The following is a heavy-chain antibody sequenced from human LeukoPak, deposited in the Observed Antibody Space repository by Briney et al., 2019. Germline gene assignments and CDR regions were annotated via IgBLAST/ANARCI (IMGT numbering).Heavy chain of an antibody. CDR2: INPKSGGT. V-gene: IGHV1-2*02. CDR1: GYTFTGYY. Sequence: ASVKVSCKASGYTFTGYYLHWVRQAPGQGLEWMGWINPKSGGTKYAQKFQGRVTMTRDTSISTAYMESSRLRSDDTAVYYCAKENYRFDSWGQGTLVTVSS. D-gene: IGHD5-24*01. J-gene: IGHJ5*01. CDR3: AKENYRFDS.